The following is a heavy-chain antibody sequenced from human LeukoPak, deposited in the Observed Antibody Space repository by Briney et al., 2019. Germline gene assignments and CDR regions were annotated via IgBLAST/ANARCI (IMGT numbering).Heavy chain of an antibody. CDR1: GYSFSSGYY. CDR2: IYHSEST. CDR3: ARGVAGYSYGYHFDY. D-gene: IGHD5-18*01. Sequence: SETLSLTCAVSGYSFSSGYYWGWIRQPPGTGLEWIGRIYHSESTYYNPSLKSRLTISVDTYENQFSLKLSSGTAADTAVFYCARGVAGYSYGYHFDYWGQGTLVTVSS. V-gene: IGHV4-38-2*01. J-gene: IGHJ4*02.